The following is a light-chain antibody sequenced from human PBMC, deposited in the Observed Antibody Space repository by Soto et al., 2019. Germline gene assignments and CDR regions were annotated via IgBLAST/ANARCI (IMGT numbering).Light chain of an antibody. J-gene: IGLJ7*01. Sequence: QSVLTQPASVSGSPGQSITISCTGTSSDVGGYNYVSWYQQHPGKAPKIMIYEVSNRPSGVSNRFSGSKSGNTASLTISGLQAEDEADYYCSSDTSSSTHWVFGGGTQLTVL. CDR3: SSDTSSSTHWV. CDR2: EVS. V-gene: IGLV2-14*01. CDR1: SSDVGGYNY.